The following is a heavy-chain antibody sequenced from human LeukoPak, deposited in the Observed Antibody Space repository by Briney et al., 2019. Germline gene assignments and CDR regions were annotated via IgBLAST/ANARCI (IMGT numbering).Heavy chain of an antibody. D-gene: IGHD5-12*01. J-gene: IGHJ6*03. V-gene: IGHV1-69*05. CDR3: ARKAGYSGYDDKGDYYYMDV. Sequence: ASVKVSCKASGGTFSSYAINWVRQAPGQGLEWMGRIIPIFGTANYAQKFQGRVTITTDESATTAYMELSSLRSEDTAVYYCARKAGYSGYDDKGDYYYMDVWGKGTTVTVSS. CDR1: GGTFSSYA. CDR2: IIPIFGTA.